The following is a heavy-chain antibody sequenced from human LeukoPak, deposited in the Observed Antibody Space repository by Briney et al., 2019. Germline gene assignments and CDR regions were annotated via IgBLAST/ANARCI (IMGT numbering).Heavy chain of an antibody. V-gene: IGHV4-38-2*02. Sequence: SETLSLTCNVSGYSISSGYYWAWIRQSPGKGLEWIGSIYHSGSTYYNPSLKSRVTMSVDTSKNQFSLNLSSVTAADTAVYYGATTPREYSSTWYYFDYWGQGILVTVSS. CDR2: IYHSGST. J-gene: IGHJ4*02. CDR1: GYSISSGYY. CDR3: ATTPREYSSTWYYFDY. D-gene: IGHD6-13*01.